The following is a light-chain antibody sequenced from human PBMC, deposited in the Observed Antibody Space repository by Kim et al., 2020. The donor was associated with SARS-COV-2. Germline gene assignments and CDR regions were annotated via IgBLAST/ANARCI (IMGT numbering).Light chain of an antibody. CDR2: GAS. V-gene: IGKV3-15*01. Sequence: IVMTQSPATLSVSPGERATLSCRASQSVSNNLAWYQHKPGQPPRLLIYGASTRATGVPARFSGSGSGTDFTLTVSSLQSEDFAAYYCHQYNDWPPGDTFGQGTKLEI. J-gene: IGKJ2*01. CDR3: HQYNDWPPGDT. CDR1: QSVSNN.